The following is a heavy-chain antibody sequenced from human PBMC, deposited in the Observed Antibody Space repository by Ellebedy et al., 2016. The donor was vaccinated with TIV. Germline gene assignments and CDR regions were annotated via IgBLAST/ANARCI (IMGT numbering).Heavy chain of an antibody. J-gene: IGHJ5*02. Sequence: PGGSLGLSCAAWGFSFSNFWMSWVRQAPGKGLEWVAHIKTDGSETYYVDSVKGRFTISRENAKNALFLQMDGLRVDDSAVYYCVGFGVFNLWGQGAPVTVSS. V-gene: IGHV3-7*01. CDR3: VGFGVFNL. D-gene: IGHD3-3*01. CDR1: GFSFSNFW. CDR2: IKTDGSET.